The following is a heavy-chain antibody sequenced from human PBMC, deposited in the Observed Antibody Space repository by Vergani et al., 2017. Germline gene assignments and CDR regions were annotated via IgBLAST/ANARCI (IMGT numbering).Heavy chain of an antibody. CDR2: INWNSDSI. J-gene: IGHJ2*01. CDR3: VKDIVASDNYWYFDL. D-gene: IGHD3-22*01. V-gene: IGHV3-9*01. Sequence: EVQLVESGGGLVQPGRSLRLSCAASGFTFDDYAMHWVRQAPGKGLEWVSGINWNSDSIAYADSVKGRFTISRDNAKNSLYLQMNSLRAEDTALYYCVKDIVASDNYWYFDLWGRGTLVAVSS. CDR1: GFTFDDYA.